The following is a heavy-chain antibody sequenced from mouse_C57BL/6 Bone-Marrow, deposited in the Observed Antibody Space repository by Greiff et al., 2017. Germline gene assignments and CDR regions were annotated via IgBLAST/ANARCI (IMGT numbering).Heavy chain of an antibody. V-gene: IGHV1-61*01. D-gene: IGHD6-1*01. CDR2: IYPSDSET. CDR1: GYTFTSYW. J-gene: IGHJ3*01. Sequence: QVQLQQPGAELVRPGSSVKLSCKASGYTFTSYWMDWVKQRPGQGLEWIGNIYPSDSETHYNQKFKDKATLTVDKSSSTAYMQLSSLTSEDSAVYCCARREPPWFAYWGQGTLVTVSA. CDR3: ARREPPWFAY.